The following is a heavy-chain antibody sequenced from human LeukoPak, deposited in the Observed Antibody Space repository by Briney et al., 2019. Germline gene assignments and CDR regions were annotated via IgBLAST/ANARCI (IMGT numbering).Heavy chain of an antibody. CDR1: GFTFSTYA. Sequence: GGSPRLSCAASGFTFSTYAMTWVRQAPGKGLEWVSGISDSGSTAFYADSVKGRFTSSRDNPKNTLYLQINSLRAEDTAVYYCAKDMQTWPRFPDYWGQGTLVTVSS. V-gene: IGHV3-23*01. CDR2: ISDSGSTA. J-gene: IGHJ4*02. D-gene: IGHD5-12*01. CDR3: AKDMQTWPRFPDY.